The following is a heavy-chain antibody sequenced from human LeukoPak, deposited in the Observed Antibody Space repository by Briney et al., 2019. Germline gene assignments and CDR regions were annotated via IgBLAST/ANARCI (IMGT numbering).Heavy chain of an antibody. D-gene: IGHD3-22*01. CDR1: GGSFSGYY. J-gene: IGHJ4*02. CDR2: INHSGST. Sequence: SETLSLTCAVYGGSFSGYYWSWIRQPPGKGLEWIGEINHSGSTNYNPSLKSRVTISVDTSKNQFSLKLSSVTAADTAVYYCARGVEDYYDSSGYYPVPFDYWGQGTLVTVSS. CDR3: ARGVEDYYDSSGYYPVPFDY. V-gene: IGHV4-34*09.